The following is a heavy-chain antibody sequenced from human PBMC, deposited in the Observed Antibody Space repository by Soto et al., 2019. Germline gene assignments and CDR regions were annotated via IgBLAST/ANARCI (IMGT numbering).Heavy chain of an antibody. CDR3: ARGPSTMIVVVVSNWFDP. CDR1: GYTFTSYY. J-gene: IGHJ5*02. V-gene: IGHV1-46*01. D-gene: IGHD3-22*01. CDR2: INPSGGST. Sequence: ASVKVSCKASGYTFTSYYMHWVRQAPGQGLEWMGIINPSGGSTSYAQKFQGRVTMTRDTSTSTVYMELSSLRSEDTAVYYWARGPSTMIVVVVSNWFDPWGQGTLVTVSS.